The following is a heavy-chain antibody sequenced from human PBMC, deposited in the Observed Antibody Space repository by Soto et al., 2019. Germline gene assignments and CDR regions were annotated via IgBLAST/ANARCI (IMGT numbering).Heavy chain of an antibody. V-gene: IGHV1-3*01. J-gene: IGHJ6*02. CDR1: GYSFTSYA. CDR3: ARVYCSSTSCYYYYGMDV. Sequence: ASVKVSCKASGYSFTSYAMHWVRQAPGQRLEWMGWINAGNGNTKYSQKFQGRVTITRDTSASTAYMELSSLISEDTALYYCARVYCSSTSCYYYYGMDVWGQGTTVTVSS. CDR2: INAGNGNT. D-gene: IGHD2-2*01.